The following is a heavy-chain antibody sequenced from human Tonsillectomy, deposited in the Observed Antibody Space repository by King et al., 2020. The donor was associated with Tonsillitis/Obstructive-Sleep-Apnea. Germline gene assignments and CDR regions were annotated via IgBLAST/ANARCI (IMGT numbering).Heavy chain of an antibody. V-gene: IGHV7-4-1*02. D-gene: IGHD1-7*01. CDR2: INTNTGNP. Sequence: QLVQSGSELKKPGASMKVSCKASGYSFTSYAINWVRQAPGQGLEWMGWINTNTGNPTYAQGFTGRFVFSLDTSVSTAYLQISSLKSEDTAVYYCARDPIDDWNYVVGFDYWGQGTLVTVSS. CDR1: GYSFTSYA. J-gene: IGHJ4*02. CDR3: ARDPIDDWNYVVGFDY.